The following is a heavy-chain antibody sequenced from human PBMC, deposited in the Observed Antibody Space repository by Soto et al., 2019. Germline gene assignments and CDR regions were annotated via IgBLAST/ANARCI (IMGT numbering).Heavy chain of an antibody. J-gene: IGHJ4*02. CDR1: GFAFSSYW. CDR3: VRDVGFDYVN. D-gene: IGHD3-16*01. CDR2: IKQDESEK. Sequence: GGSLRLSCRVSGFAFSSYWMSWVRQAPGKGLEWVASIKQDESEKYYVDSVKGRFTISRDNVQDSLFLQMNSLSAEDTAVYFCVRDVGFDYVNWGQGTLVTV. V-gene: IGHV3-7*01.